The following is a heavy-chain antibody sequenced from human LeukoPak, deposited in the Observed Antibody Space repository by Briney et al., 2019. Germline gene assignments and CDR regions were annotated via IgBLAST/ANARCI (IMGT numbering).Heavy chain of an antibody. CDR3: ARPKVGAARPYYGMDV. V-gene: IGHV4-39*01. J-gene: IGHJ6*02. Sequence: SETLSLTCTVSGGSISSYYWGWIRQPPGKGLEWIGSIYYSGSTYYNPSLKSRVTISVDTSKNQFSLKLSSVTAADTAVYYCARPKVGAARPYYGMDVWGQGTTVTVSS. CDR1: GGSISSYY. CDR2: IYYSGST. D-gene: IGHD6-6*01.